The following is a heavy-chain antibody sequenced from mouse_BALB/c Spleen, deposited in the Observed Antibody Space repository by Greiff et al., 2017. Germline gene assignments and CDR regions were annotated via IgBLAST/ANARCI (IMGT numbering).Heavy chain of an antibody. Sequence: VQLQQSGPELVKPGASVKIPCKASGYTFTDYNMDWVKQSHGKSLEWIGDINPNNGGTIYNQKFKGKATLTVDKSSSTAYMELRSLTSEDTAVYYCARYDGYYMDYWGQGTSVTVSS. J-gene: IGHJ4*01. V-gene: IGHV1-18*01. D-gene: IGHD2-3*01. CDR2: INPNNGGT. CDR1: GYTFTDYN. CDR3: ARYDGYYMDY.